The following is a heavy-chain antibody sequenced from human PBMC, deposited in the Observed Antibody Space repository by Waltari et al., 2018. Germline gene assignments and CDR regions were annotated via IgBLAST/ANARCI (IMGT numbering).Heavy chain of an antibody. D-gene: IGHD3-10*01. CDR2: IYYSGST. Sequence: QVQLQESGPGLVKPSETLSLTCTVSGGSVSSGSYYWSWIRQPPGKGLEWIGYIYYSGSTNYSPSLKSLVTISVDTSKNQFSLKLSSVTAADTAVYYCARDLMVRAESYGMDVWGQGTTVTVSS. V-gene: IGHV4-61*01. CDR3: ARDLMVRAESYGMDV. CDR1: GGSVSSGSYY. J-gene: IGHJ6*02.